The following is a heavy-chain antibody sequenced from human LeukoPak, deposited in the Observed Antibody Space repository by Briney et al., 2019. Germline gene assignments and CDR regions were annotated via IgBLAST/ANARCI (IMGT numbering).Heavy chain of an antibody. CDR3: ANEFNYYGSGSYC. CDR1: GFTFSRYG. V-gene: IGHV3-30*02. D-gene: IGHD3-10*01. Sequence: GSPRLSCAASGFTFSRYGMHWVRQAPGKGLEGVAFIRHDGSNTYYADSVKDRFTISRDNSKNTLYLQMNSLRAEDTAVYYCANEFNYYGSGSYCWGQGTLVTVSS. J-gene: IGHJ4*02. CDR2: IRHDGSNT.